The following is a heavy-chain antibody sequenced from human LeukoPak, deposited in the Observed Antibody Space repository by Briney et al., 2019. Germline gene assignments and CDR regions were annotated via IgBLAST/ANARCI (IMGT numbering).Heavy chain of an antibody. CDR3: AKSYYYDSSGYPSGGMDV. CDR2: ISYDGSNK. V-gene: IGHV3-30*18. Sequence: GRSLGLSCAASGFTFSSYGMHWVRQAPGKGLEWVAVISYDGSNKYYADSVKGRFTISRDNSKNTLYLQMNSLRAEDTAVYYCAKSYYYDSSGYPSGGMDVWGQGTTVTVSS. J-gene: IGHJ6*02. CDR1: GFTFSSYG. D-gene: IGHD3-22*01.